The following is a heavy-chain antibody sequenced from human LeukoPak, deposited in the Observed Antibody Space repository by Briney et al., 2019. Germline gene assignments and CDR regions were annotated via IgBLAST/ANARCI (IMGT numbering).Heavy chain of an antibody. J-gene: IGHJ3*02. CDR3: AKEYCGGDCYRVAFDI. CDR2: ISSSTLKI. CDR1: GFTFSKYA. D-gene: IGHD2-21*02. V-gene: IGHV3-23*01. Sequence: GGSLRLSCAASGFTFSKYAMTWVRQAPGKGLEWVSAISSSTLKIYYADSVKGRFTISRDNSKNTLYLQMNSLRAEDTAVYYCAKEYCGGDCYRVAFDIWGQGTMVTVSS.